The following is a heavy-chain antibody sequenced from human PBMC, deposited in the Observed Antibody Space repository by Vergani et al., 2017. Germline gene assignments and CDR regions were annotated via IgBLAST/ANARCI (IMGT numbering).Heavy chain of an antibody. CDR1: GGSISSGDYH. CDR3: ARASGSYPYYYGMDV. CDR2: IYYSGST. Sequence: QVQLQESGPGLVKPSQTLYLTCTVSGGSISSGDYHWSWICQPPGKGPEWIGYIYYSGSTYYNPSLKSRVTISVDTSKNQFSLKLSSVTAADTAVYYCARASGSYPYYYGMDVWGQGTTVTVSS. D-gene: IGHD1-26*01. V-gene: IGHV4-30-4*08. J-gene: IGHJ6*02.